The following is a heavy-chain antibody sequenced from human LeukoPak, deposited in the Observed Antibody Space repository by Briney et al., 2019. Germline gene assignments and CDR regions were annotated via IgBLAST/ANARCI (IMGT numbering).Heavy chain of an antibody. CDR2: IYSGGST. J-gene: IGHJ3*02. CDR1: GFTFSSNY. CDR3: ARDSPGSWDAFDI. Sequence: PGGSLRLSCAASGFTFSSNYMNWVRQAPGKGLEWISVIYSGGSTYYAESVKGRFTISRDKSKNTLYLQMNSLRVEDTAVYYSARDSPGSWDAFDIWGQGTIVTVSS. D-gene: IGHD3-10*01. V-gene: IGHV3-53*01.